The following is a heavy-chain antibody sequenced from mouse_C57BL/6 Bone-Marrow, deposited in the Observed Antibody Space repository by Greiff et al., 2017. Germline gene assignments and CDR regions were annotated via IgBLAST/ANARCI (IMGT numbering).Heavy chain of an antibody. V-gene: IGHV1-81*01. Sequence: QVQLKESGAELARPGASVKLSCKASGYTFTSYGISWVKQRTGQGLEWIGEIYPRSGNTYYNEKFKGKATLTADKSSSTAYMELRSLTSDDSAVYFCALITTVVGPYALDYWGQGTSVTVSS. CDR2: IYPRSGNT. CDR3: ALITTVVGPYALDY. CDR1: GYTFTSYG. D-gene: IGHD1-1*01. J-gene: IGHJ4*01.